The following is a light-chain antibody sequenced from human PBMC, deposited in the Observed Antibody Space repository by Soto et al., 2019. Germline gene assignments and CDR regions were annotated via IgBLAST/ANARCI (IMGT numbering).Light chain of an antibody. CDR2: EVN. CDR1: SNDVGGYTY. Sequence: QSVLTQPASVSGSPRQSITISCTGASNDVGGYTYVSWYQQHPGKAPKLMIYEVNNRPSGVSNRFSGSKPGNTASLTISGLQAEDEADYYCSSYTSSSTLYVFGTGTKVTVL. V-gene: IGLV2-14*01. CDR3: SSYTSSSTLYV. J-gene: IGLJ1*01.